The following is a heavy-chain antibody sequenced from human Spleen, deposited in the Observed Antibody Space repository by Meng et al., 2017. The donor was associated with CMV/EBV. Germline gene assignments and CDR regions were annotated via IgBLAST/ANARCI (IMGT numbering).Heavy chain of an antibody. V-gene: IGHV1-2*06. D-gene: IGHD1-26*01. CDR1: GYTFTDAY. CDR3: ARDRGIRNWFDP. J-gene: IGHJ5*02. CDR2: INPDSGAT. Sequence: QVQLVQSGAEVKKSGASVTVSCRASGYTFTDAYNYWVRQAPGQGLEWVGRINPDSGATNYAQKFQGRVTMTRDTSMNTAYMDLSRLTFDDTAVYYCARDRGIRNWFDPWGQGTLVTVSS.